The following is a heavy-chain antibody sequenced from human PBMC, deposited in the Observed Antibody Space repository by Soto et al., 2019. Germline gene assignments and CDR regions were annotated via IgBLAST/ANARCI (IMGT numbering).Heavy chain of an antibody. V-gene: IGHV3-15*07. Sequence: GGSLRLSCVGSGFTFSNAWMNWVRQAAGKGLEWVGRIRSKYDGGTTEYAASVKGRFTISRDDSKSIAYLQMNSLKTEDTAVYYCTTNYYDSGGYDNWFDPWGQGTLVTVSS. D-gene: IGHD3-22*01. J-gene: IGHJ5*02. CDR2: IRSKYDGGTT. CDR3: TTNYYDSGGYDNWFDP. CDR1: GFTFSNAW.